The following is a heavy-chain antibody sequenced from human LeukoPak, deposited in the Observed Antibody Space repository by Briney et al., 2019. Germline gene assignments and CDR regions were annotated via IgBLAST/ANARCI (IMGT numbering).Heavy chain of an antibody. CDR2: INPSGGRT. CDR1: GYTFTRYY. CDR3: ARGAMIVAHPTYYFDY. D-gene: IGHD3-22*01. V-gene: IGHV1-46*01. J-gene: IGHJ4*02. Sequence: GTPLKVSCKASGYTFTRYYMHWGRQAPGQGLEWRGVINPSGGRTSYAQKFQGRITMTRDTSTSTVYMELSSLRSEDTAVYYCARGAMIVAHPTYYFDYWGQGTLVTASS.